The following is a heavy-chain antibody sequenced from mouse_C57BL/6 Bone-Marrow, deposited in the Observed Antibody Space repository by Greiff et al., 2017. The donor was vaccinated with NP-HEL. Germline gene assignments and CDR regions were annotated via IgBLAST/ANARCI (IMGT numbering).Heavy chain of an antibody. Sequence: EVQRVESGGGLVQPKGSLKLSCAASGFSFNTYAMNWVRQAPGKGLEWVARIRSKSNNYATYYADSVKDRFTISRDDSESMLYLQMNNLKTEDTAMYYCVRRRDGYPKLHWYFDVWGTGTTVTVSS. CDR2: IRSKSNNYAT. J-gene: IGHJ1*03. V-gene: IGHV10-1*01. CDR1: GFSFNTYA. CDR3: VRRRDGYPKLHWYFDV. D-gene: IGHD2-3*01.